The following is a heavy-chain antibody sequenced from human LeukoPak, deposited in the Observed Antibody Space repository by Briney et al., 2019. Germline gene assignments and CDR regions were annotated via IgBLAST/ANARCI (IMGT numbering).Heavy chain of an antibody. CDR1: GGSISSGTYY. Sequence: PSETLSLTCTVSGGSISSGTYYWSWIRQPPGKGLEWIGYIYYTGSTDYNPSLKSRVTMSVDTSKNQFSLKLSSATAADTAVYYCAARSSSYYQGWGQGTLVTVSS. V-gene: IGHV4-61*01. D-gene: IGHD2-2*01. CDR3: AARSSSYYQG. J-gene: IGHJ4*02. CDR2: IYYTGST.